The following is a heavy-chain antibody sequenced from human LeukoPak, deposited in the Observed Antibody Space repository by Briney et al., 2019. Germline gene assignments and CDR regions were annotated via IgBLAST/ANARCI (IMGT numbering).Heavy chain of an antibody. CDR3: SGDRYCSSTSCYPDY. J-gene: IGHJ4*02. V-gene: IGHV4-39*07. CDR1: GDSISSSSYY. CDR2: IYYSGNT. D-gene: IGHD2-2*01. Sequence: RPSETLCLTCTVSGDSISSSSYYWGWIRQPPGKGLEWIGSIYYSGNTYYNPSLKSRVTISVDTSKNQFSLKLSSVTAADTAVYYCSGDRYCSSTSCYPDYWGQGTLVTVSS.